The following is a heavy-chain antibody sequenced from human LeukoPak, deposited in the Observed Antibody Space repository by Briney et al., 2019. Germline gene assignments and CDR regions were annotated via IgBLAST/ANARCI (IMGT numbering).Heavy chain of an antibody. CDR1: GGSFSGYY. V-gene: IGHV4-34*01. CDR3: ARGGRIQLWSSFDY. Sequence: KTSETLSLTCAVYGGSFSGYYWSWLRQPPGKGLEWIGEINHSGSTNYNPSLKSRVTISVDTSKNQFSLKLSSVTAADTAVYYCARGGRIQLWSSFDYWGQGTLVTVSS. CDR2: INHSGST. D-gene: IGHD5-18*01. J-gene: IGHJ4*02.